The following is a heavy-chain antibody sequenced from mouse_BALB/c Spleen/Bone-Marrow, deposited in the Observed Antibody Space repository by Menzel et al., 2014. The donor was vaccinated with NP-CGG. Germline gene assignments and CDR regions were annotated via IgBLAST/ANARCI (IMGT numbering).Heavy chain of an antibody. Sequence: ESGSVLVRPGASVKLSCKASGYTFTNSWMHWAKQRPGQGLEWIGEIHPTSGNTNYNENFEGKATLTVDTSSTTAYVDLSILTSEVSAVYYCSRRHLYGYSFDYWGQGTALTISS. CDR2: IHPTSGNT. CDR3: SRRHLYGYSFDY. V-gene: IGHV1S130*01. D-gene: IGHD1-1*01. J-gene: IGHJ2*01. CDR1: GYTFTNSW.